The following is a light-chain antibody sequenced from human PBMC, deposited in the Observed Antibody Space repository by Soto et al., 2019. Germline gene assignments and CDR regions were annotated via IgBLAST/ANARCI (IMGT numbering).Light chain of an antibody. V-gene: IGLV1-51*01. J-gene: IGLJ2*01. CDR1: SSNIGNNY. CDR3: GTWDSRLSAVV. Sequence: QSVLTQPPSVSAAPGQKVTISCSGSSSNIGNNYVSWYQQLPGTAPKLLIYDNNKRPSGIPDRFSGSESGTSATLGITGLQTGDEADYYCGTWDSRLSAVVFGGGTKLIVL. CDR2: DNN.